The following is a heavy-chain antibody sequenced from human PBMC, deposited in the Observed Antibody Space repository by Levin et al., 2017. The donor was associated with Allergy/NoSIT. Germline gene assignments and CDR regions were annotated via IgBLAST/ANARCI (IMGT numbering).Heavy chain of an antibody. V-gene: IGHV4-39*01. CDR1: GGSISSSSYY. J-gene: IGHJ4*02. Sequence: GSLRLSCTVSGGSISSSSYYWGWIRQPPGMGLEWIGSIYYSGSTYYNPSLKSRVTISVDTSKNQFSLKLSSVTAADTAVYYCARLGRIAARPVDYWGQGTLVTVSS. CDR3: ARLGRIAARPVDY. CDR2: IYYSGST. D-gene: IGHD6-6*01.